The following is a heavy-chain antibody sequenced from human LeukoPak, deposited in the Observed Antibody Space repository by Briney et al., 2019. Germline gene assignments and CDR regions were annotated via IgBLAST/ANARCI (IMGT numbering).Heavy chain of an antibody. J-gene: IGHJ4*02. D-gene: IGHD3-16*01. V-gene: IGHV1-2*02. Sequence: ASVKVSCKASGYTFTGYYMHWVRQAPGQGLEWMGWIHTNSGGTNYAQKFQGRVTMTRDTSISTAYMELSRLTSDDTALYFCARVDMITFDYWGQGTLVTVSS. CDR3: ARVDMITFDY. CDR2: IHTNSGGT. CDR1: GYTFTGYY.